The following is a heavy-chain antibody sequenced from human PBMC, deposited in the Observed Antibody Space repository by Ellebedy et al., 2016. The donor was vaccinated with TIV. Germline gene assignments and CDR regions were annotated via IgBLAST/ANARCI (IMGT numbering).Heavy chain of an antibody. Sequence: GESLKISCAASGFTFSSYAMSWVRQAPGKGLEWVSAISDSGSTTYYADSVKGRFTISRDNSKNRLYLQINSLRAEDTAIYYCARGRSGTFIHHAFDSWGQGTLVTVSS. J-gene: IGHJ4*02. CDR2: ISDSGSTT. D-gene: IGHD3-16*01. CDR1: GFTFSSYA. V-gene: IGHV3-23*01. CDR3: ARGRSGTFIHHAFDS.